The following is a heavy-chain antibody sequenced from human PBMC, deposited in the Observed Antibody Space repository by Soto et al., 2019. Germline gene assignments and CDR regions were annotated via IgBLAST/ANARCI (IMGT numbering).Heavy chain of an antibody. J-gene: IGHJ6*02. CDR3: ARVSVAGHHHYSAMDL. D-gene: IGHD6-19*01. CDR2: ISYDGSER. V-gene: IGHV3-30*04. CDR1: GFTFSSYA. Sequence: GGSLRLSCAASGFTFSSYAMHWVRQTPGKGLDWVAVISYDGSERYYADSVKGRFTISRDNSKNTLYLEMIALRPEDTAVYFCARVSVAGHHHYSAMDLWGQGTTVTVSS.